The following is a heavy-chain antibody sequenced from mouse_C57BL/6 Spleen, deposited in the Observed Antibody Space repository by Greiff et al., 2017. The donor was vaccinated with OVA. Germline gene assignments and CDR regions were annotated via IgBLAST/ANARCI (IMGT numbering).Heavy chain of an antibody. Sequence: QVQLKQSGAELVRPGTSVKVSCKASGYAFTNYLIEWVKQRPGQGLEWIGVINPGSGGTNYNEKFKGKATLTADKSSSTAYMQLSSLTSEDSAVYFCARSYYYGSSYGYFDYWGQGTTLTVSS. CDR3: ARSYYYGSSYGYFDY. J-gene: IGHJ2*01. V-gene: IGHV1-54*01. D-gene: IGHD1-1*01. CDR2: INPGSGGT. CDR1: GYAFTNYL.